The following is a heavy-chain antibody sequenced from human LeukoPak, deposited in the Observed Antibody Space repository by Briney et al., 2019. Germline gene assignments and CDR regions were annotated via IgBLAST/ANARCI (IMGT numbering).Heavy chain of an antibody. CDR1: GYTFTNHD. V-gene: IGHV1-8*01. CDR3: ARGVSDYYYGMDV. Sequence: ASVKVSCKASGYTFTNHDINWVRQATGQGLEWMGWINPNSDSTGYAQKFQGGVTMTRNTSINTAYMELSSLKSEDTAVYHCARGVSDYYYGMDVWGQGTTVTVSS. J-gene: IGHJ6*02. CDR2: INPNSDST.